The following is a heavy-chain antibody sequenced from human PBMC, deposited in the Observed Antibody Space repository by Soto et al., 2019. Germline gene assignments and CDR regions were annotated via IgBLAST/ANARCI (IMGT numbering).Heavy chain of an antibody. CDR3: ARIPVDTSMIYWLDP. CDR2: IYYSGDT. D-gene: IGHD5-18*01. J-gene: IGHJ5*02. V-gene: IGHV4-61*08. Sequence: SETLSLTCTVSGGSVSSGDYYWSWIRQPPGKGLEWIGYIYYSGDTNYNPSLKSRVIISVDTSKNLFSLKLTSVTAADTAVYYCARIPVDTSMIYWLDPWGQGTLVTVSS. CDR1: GGSVSSGDYY.